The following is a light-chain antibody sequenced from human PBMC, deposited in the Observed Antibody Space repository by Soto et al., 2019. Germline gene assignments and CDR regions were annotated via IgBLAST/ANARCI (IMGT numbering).Light chain of an antibody. CDR1: QSISSW. J-gene: IGKJ1*01. Sequence: DIPMTQSPSTLSASVGDRVTITCRASQSISSWLAWYQLKPGKAPKLLIYKASSLESGVPSRFSGSGSGTEFTLTISSLQPDDFATYYCQQYNSYSWTFGQGTKVEIK. V-gene: IGKV1-5*03. CDR3: QQYNSYSWT. CDR2: KAS.